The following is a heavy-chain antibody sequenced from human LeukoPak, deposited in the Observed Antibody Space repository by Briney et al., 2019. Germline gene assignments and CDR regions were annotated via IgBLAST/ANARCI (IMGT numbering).Heavy chain of an antibody. V-gene: IGHV2-5*02. D-gene: IGHD4-17*01. J-gene: IGHJ4*02. CDR1: GFSLSTSGVG. CDR3: AYRADGAFDPSPIDY. Sequence: SGPTLVNPTQTLTLTCTFSGFSLSTSGVGVGWIRQPPGKALEWLALIYWDDDKRYSQSLKSRLTITKDTSKNQVVLTVTNMDPVDTATYFCAYRADGAFDPSPIDYWGQGTLVTVSS. CDR2: IYWDDDK.